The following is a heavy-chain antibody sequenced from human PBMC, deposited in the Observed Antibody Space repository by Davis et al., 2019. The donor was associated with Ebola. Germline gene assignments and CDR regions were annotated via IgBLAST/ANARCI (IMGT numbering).Heavy chain of an antibody. V-gene: IGHV1-8*03. J-gene: IGHJ6*02. CDR3: ARTSIAARRYYYYGMDV. D-gene: IGHD6-6*01. CDR1: GYTFTTYD. Sequence: ASVKVSCKASGYTFTTYDINWVRQATGQGLEWMGWMNPNSGNTGYAQKFQGRVTITRNTSISTAYMELSSLRSEDTAVYYCARTSIAARRYYYYGMDVWGQGTTVTVSS. CDR2: MNPNSGNT.